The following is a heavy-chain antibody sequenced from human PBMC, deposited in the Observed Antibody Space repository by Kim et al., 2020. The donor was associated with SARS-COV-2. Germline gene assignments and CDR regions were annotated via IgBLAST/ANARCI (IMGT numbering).Heavy chain of an antibody. CDR3: ARDPSGAYFDY. Sequence: STYYHPSLKSRVTISVDTSKNQFSLKLSSVTAADTAVYYCARDPSGAYFDYWGQGTLVTVSS. J-gene: IGHJ4*02. V-gene: IGHV4-31*02. CDR2: ST. D-gene: IGHD3-10*01.